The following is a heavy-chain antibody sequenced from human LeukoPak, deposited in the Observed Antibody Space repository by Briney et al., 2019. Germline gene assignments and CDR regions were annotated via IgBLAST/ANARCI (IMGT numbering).Heavy chain of an antibody. CDR2: INPNSGGT. CDR1: GYTFTGYY. CDR3: ARGPNGVETAMAPLRDWFDP. D-gene: IGHD5-18*01. V-gene: IGHV1-2*06. J-gene: IGHJ5*02. Sequence: GASVKVSCKASGYTFTGYYMHWARQAPGQGLEWMGRINPNSGGTNYAQKFQGRVTMTRDTSISTAYMELSRLRSDDTAVYYCARGPNGVETAMAPLRDWFDPWGQGTLVTVSS.